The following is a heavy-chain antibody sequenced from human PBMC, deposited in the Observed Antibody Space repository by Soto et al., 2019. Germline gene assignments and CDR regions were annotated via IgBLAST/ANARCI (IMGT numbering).Heavy chain of an antibody. J-gene: IGHJ5*02. D-gene: IGHD6-6*01. V-gene: IGHV4-34*01. CDR1: GGSFSGYY. CDR2: INHSGST. CDR3: ARDRYSSSSWGWFDP. Sequence: SGTLSLTCAVYGGSFSGYYWSWVRQPPGKGLEWIGEINHSGSTNYNPSLKSRVTISVDTSKNQFSLKLSSVTAADTAVYYCARDRYSSSSWGWFDPWGQGTLVTVSS.